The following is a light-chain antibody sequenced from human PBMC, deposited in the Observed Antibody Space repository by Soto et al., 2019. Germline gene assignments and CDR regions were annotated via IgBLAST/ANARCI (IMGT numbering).Light chain of an antibody. CDR3: CSYAGSYIHVV. Sequence: QSVLTQPRSVSGSPGQSVSISCTGTTSDVGAYNYVSWYQQHPGKVPRLMIYEVSSRPSGVSNRFSGSKSGNTASLTISGLQPEDEADYYCCSYAGSYIHVVFGGGTELTVL. J-gene: IGLJ2*01. CDR2: EVS. CDR1: TSDVGAYNY. V-gene: IGLV2-11*01.